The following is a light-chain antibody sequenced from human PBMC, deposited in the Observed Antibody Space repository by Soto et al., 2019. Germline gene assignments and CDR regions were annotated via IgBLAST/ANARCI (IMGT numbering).Light chain of an antibody. CDR1: SSDVGGYNY. CDR3: SSYTSSSTSGV. J-gene: IGLJ2*01. Sequence: QSVLTQPASVPGSPGQSITISCTGTSSDVGGYNYVSWYQQHPGKAPKLMIYDVSNRPSGVSNRFSGSKSGNTASLTISGLQAEDEADYYCSSYTSSSTSGVFGGGTKVTVL. CDR2: DVS. V-gene: IGLV2-14*01.